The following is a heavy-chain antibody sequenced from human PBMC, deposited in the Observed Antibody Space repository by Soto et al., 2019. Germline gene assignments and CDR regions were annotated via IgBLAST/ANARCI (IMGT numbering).Heavy chain of an antibody. Sequence: GGSLRLSCTASGFTFGDYAMSWVRQAPGKGLEWVGFIRSKAYGGTTEYAASVKGRFTISRDDSKSIAYLQMNSLKTEDTAVYYCTRRSGSYFDYWGQGTLVTVSS. CDR1: GFTFGDYA. V-gene: IGHV3-49*04. D-gene: IGHD1-26*01. J-gene: IGHJ4*02. CDR2: IRSKAYGGTT. CDR3: TRRSGSYFDY.